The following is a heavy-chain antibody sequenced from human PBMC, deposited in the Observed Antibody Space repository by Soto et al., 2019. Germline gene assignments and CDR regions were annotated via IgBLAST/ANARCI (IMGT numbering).Heavy chain of an antibody. CDR3: ARRYSSSWALDY. CDR1: GGSVSSGSYY. CDR2: IYYSGST. J-gene: IGHJ4*02. Sequence: QVQLQESGPGLVKPSETLSLTCTVSGGSVSSGSYYWSWIRQPPGKGLEWIGYIYYSGSTNYNPSLKSRVTISVDTSKNQFSLKLSSVTAADTAVYYCARRYSSSWALDYWGQGTLVTVSS. V-gene: IGHV4-61*01. D-gene: IGHD6-13*01.